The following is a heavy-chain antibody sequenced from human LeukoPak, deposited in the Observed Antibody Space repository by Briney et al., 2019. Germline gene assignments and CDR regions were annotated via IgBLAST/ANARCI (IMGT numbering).Heavy chain of an antibody. CDR1: GYTFTSYG. J-gene: IGHJ3*02. Sequence: GASVKVSCKASGYTFTSYGIRWVRQAPGQGLEWMGWISAYNGNTNYAQKPQGRVTMTTDTSTSTAYMELRSLRSNDAAVYYCAARGGATGTTQGDAFDIWGQGTMVTVSS. V-gene: IGHV1-18*04. CDR3: AARGGATGTTQGDAFDI. D-gene: IGHD1-1*01. CDR2: ISAYNGNT.